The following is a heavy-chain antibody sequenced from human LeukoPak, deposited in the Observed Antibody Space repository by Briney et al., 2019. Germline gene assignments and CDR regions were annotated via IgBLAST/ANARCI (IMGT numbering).Heavy chain of an antibody. CDR2: ISYDGSNK. D-gene: IGHD3-3*01. Sequence: GGSLRLSCAASGFTFSSYAMHWVRQAPGKGLEWVAVISYDGSNKYYADSVKGRFTISRDNSKNTLYLQMNSLRAEDTAVYYCARGTDTKPFWSGYWVDVWGQGTTVTVSS. J-gene: IGHJ6*02. CDR3: ARGTDTKPFWSGYWVDV. CDR1: GFTFSSYA. V-gene: IGHV3-30-3*01.